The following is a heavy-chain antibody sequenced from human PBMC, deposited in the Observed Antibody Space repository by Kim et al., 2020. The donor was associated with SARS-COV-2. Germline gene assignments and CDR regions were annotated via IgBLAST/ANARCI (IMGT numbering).Heavy chain of an antibody. V-gene: IGHV4-39*01. D-gene: IGHD2-21*01. J-gene: IGHJ4*02. CDR1: GESMSSGTHC. CDR3: TRLGDYSGEHYLDH. Sequence: SETLSLTCAVSGESMSSGTHCWGWVRQPPGEGLEFIGVVTSTGNTHYNPSLNSLVTIARDTSNNRFALKVTSVTAADTAIYYCTRLGDYSGEHYLDHWGQGTLVTVSS. CDR2: VTSTGNT.